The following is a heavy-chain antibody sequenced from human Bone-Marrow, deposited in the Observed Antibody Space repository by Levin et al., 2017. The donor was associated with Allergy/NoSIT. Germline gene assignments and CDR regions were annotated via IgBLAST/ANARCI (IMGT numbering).Heavy chain of an antibody. CDR3: AKGRDPDSMIVVVTTPQNYAMDV. D-gene: IGHD3-22*01. CDR2: ISYDGSKQ. CDR1: GFSFRSYD. Sequence: QPGGSLRLSCVASGFSFRSYDMHWVRQAPGKGLEWVALISYDGSKQYHGDSVKGRFTISRDNSRNTVYLQMNTLRAEDTAVYYCAKGRDPDSMIVVVTTPQNYAMDVWGQGTTVTVSS. J-gene: IGHJ6*02. V-gene: IGHV3-30*18.